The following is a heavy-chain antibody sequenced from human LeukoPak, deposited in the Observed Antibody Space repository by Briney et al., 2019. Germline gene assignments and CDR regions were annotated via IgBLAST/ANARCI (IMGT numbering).Heavy chain of an antibody. V-gene: IGHV3-23*01. J-gene: IGHJ4*02. Sequence: GGSLRLSCAASGFTLSSYAMSWVRQAPGKGLEWVSAISGSGGSTYYADSVKGRFTISRDNSKNTPYLQTDSLRAEDTAVYYCAKFLGRWLGVDYWGQGTLVTVSS. CDR3: AKFLGRWLGVDY. D-gene: IGHD6-19*01. CDR2: ISGSGGST. CDR1: GFTLSSYA.